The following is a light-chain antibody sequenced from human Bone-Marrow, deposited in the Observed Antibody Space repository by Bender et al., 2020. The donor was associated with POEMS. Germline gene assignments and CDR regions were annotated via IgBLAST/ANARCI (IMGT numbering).Light chain of an antibody. J-gene: IGLJ2*01. Sequence: QSALTQPRSVSGSPGQSVTISCTGTSSDVGGFNYVSWYQHHPGKAPKLMIFEVTKRPSGVPARFSGSKSGNTASLTVSGLQAEDEADYYCSSYAGSNDLVFGGGTKLTVL. CDR2: EVT. V-gene: IGLV2-8*01. CDR1: SSDVGGFNY. CDR3: SSYAGSNDLV.